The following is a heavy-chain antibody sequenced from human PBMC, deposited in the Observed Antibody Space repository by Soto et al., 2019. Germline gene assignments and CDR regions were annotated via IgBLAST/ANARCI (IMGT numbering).Heavy chain of an antibody. CDR2: MNPNSGNT. CDR3: ARGGGGYSYGYPYYYGMDV. Sequence: ASVKVSCKASGYTFTSYDINWVRHATGQGLEWMGWMNPNSGNTGYAQKFQGRVTMTRNTSISTAYMELSSLRSEDTAVYYCARGGGGYSYGYPYYYGMDVWGQGTTVTVSS. CDR1: GYTFTSYD. D-gene: IGHD5-18*01. V-gene: IGHV1-8*01. J-gene: IGHJ6*02.